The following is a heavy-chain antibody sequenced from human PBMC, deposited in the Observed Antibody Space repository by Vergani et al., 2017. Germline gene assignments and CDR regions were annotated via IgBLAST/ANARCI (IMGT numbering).Heavy chain of an antibody. CDR3: ASGIAAAGPLAY. CDR2: ISSSSSYI. CDR1: GFIFSSYS. J-gene: IGHJ4*02. V-gene: IGHV3-21*01. Sequence: EVQLVESGGGLVKPGGSLRLSCAASGFIFSSYSMNWVRQAPGKGLEWVSSISSSSSYIYYADPVKGRFTISRDNAMNSLYLQMNSLRAEDTAVYYCASGIAAAGPLAYWGQGTLVTVSS. D-gene: IGHD6-13*01.